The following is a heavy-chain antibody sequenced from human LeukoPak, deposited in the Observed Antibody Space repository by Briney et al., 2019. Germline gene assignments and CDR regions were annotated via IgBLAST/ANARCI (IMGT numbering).Heavy chain of an antibody. Sequence: PGGSLGLSCASSEVTISDYAMSWVRQAPGQGLEWVSAITDVITDDSVDGDTTFYADSVKGRFTISRDNSKNTLSLQMNSLRAEDTAVYYRAKETGTISLYYFDHWGQGTLVTVSS. V-gene: IGHV3-23*01. D-gene: IGHD3-3*01. CDR1: EVTISDYA. J-gene: IGHJ4*02. CDR2: ITDVITDDSVDGDTT. CDR3: AKETGTISLYYFDH.